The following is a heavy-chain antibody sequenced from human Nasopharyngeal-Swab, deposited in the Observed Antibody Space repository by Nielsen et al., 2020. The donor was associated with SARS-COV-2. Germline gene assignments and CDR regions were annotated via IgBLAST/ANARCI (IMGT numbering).Heavy chain of an antibody. CDR3: ARDRIAAAGDAFDI. V-gene: IGHV3-33*01. CDR1: GFTFSSYG. Sequence: GGSLRLSRAASGFTFSSYGMHWVRQAPGKGLEWVAVIWYDGSNKYYADSVKGRFTISRDNSKNTLYLQMNSLRAEDTAVYYCARDRIAAAGDAFDIWGQGTMVTVSS. CDR2: IWYDGSNK. J-gene: IGHJ3*02. D-gene: IGHD6-13*01.